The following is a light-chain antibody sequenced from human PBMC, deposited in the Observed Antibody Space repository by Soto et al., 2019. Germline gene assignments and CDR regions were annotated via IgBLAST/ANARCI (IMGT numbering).Light chain of an antibody. V-gene: IGLV2-14*01. CDR3: SSYTSSSTRLYV. CDR2: DVS. J-gene: IGLJ1*01. Sequence: QSALTQPASVSGSPGQWITISCTGTSSDVGGYNYVSWYQQHPGKAPKLMIYDVSNRPSGVSNRVSGSKSGNKASLTISGLQAEDEADYDCSSYTSSSTRLYVFGTGTKLTVL. CDR1: SSDVGGYNY.